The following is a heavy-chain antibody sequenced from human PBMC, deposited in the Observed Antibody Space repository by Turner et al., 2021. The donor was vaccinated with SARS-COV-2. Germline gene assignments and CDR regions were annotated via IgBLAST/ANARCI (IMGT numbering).Heavy chain of an antibody. J-gene: IGHJ6*02. Sequence: EMQPLESAGGFVQDGGCRNHCCAATGCTVHKLAMTWVSQAPWNRRDWVSGLTGSVGNTYYASSVKGRFTISRDNSNNTLFLQMNSLRAVDSAIYYCSKFDGALYLYYHMDVWGQGTTVTVSS. CDR1: GCTVHKLA. CDR3: SKFDGALYLYYHMDV. V-gene: IGHV3-23*01. D-gene: IGHD1-26*01. CDR2: LTGSVGNT.